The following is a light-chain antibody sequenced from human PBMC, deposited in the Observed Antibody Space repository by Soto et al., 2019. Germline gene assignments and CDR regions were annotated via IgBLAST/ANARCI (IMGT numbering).Light chain of an antibody. CDR1: SSDVGGYNY. V-gene: IGLV2-8*01. CDR2: EVS. Sequence: QSALTQPPSASGSPGQSVTISCTGSSSDVGGYNYVSWYQQHPGKAPKLMIYEVSKRPSGVPDRLSASRSGNTASLTVSGIQAEDEADYYCSSYGGSNTVVFGGGTKLTVL. J-gene: IGLJ2*01. CDR3: SSYGGSNTVV.